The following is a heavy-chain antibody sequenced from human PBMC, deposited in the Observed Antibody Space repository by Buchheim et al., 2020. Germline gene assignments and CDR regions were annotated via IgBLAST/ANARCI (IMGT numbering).Heavy chain of an antibody. CDR2: IWHDGTKQ. Sequence: VQLLESGGGVVQPGTSLRLSCAASGFTFSSYGMHWVRQAPGKGLEWVAGIWHDGTKQYYADSVKGRFTISRDNSKKTLLLQMNSLRAEDTAVYYCARDGSQLWYYGFDYWGQGTL. D-gene: IGHD5-18*01. J-gene: IGHJ4*02. CDR1: GFTFSSYG. V-gene: IGHV3-33*01. CDR3: ARDGSQLWYYGFDY.